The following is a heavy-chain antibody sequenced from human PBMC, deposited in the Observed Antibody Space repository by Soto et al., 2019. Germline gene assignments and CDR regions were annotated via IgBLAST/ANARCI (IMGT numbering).Heavy chain of an antibody. CDR1: GFTFSSYS. J-gene: IGHJ4*02. CDR3: ARVGYGDYHVGRDYFDY. Sequence: GGSLRLSCAASGFTFSSYSMNWARQAPGKGLEWVSSISSSSSYIYYADSVKGRFTISRDNAKNSLYLQMNSLRAEDTAVYYCARVGYGDYHVGRDYFDYWGQGTLVTVSS. V-gene: IGHV3-21*01. CDR2: ISSSSSYI. D-gene: IGHD4-17*01.